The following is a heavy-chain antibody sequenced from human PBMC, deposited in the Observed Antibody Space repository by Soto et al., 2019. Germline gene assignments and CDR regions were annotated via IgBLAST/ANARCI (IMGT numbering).Heavy chain of an antibody. CDR1: GYTFTDSY. Sequence: GASVKVSCKASGYTFTDSYLHWVRQAPGRVLEWMGLINPNSGGTNYAQKFQGRVTMTRDTSIRTAYMELSRLRSDDTAVYYCAREDKRVEWLLYGGCYGMDVWGQGSTVTVSS. CDR2: INPNSGGT. J-gene: IGHJ6*02. CDR3: AREDKRVEWLLYGGCYGMDV. D-gene: IGHD3-3*01. V-gene: IGHV1-2*02.